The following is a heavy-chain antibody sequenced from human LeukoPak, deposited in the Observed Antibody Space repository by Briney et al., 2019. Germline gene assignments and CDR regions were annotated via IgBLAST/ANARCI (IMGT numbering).Heavy chain of an antibody. CDR1: GFSFDGYA. CDR2: ISWNSGSI. CDR3: VVWGEDRSGHRFDF. J-gene: IGHJ4*02. Sequence: GGSLRLSCAASGFSFDGYAMYWVRQAPGKGLEWVSGISWNSGSIGYADSVKGRFTISRDNAKNTLYLQMNGLRVEDTAVYYCVVWGEDRSGHRFDFWGQGTLVTVSS. V-gene: IGHV3-9*01. D-gene: IGHD3-22*01.